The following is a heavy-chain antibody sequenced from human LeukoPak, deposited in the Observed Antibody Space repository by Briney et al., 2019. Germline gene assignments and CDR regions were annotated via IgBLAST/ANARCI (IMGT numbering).Heavy chain of an antibody. V-gene: IGHV1-69*05. J-gene: IGHJ5*02. CDR3: ATYFPNLTYFDP. Sequence: GASVKVSCKASGGTFTNFAIAWVRQAPGRGLEWMGGINPVFDTTNYAQGFQDRFTITRDESTSTTYMELTSLRSDDTAVYYCATYFPNLTYFDPWGPGTLVTVSS. CDR1: GGTFTNFA. CDR2: INPVFDTT. D-gene: IGHD2-21*01.